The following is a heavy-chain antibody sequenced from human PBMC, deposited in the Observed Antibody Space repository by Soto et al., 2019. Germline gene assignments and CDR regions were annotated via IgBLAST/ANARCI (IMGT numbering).Heavy chain of an antibody. CDR3: ARDPSEGRVGNWFES. V-gene: IGHV3-21*03. J-gene: IGHJ5*01. D-gene: IGHD2-2*01. CDR2: ISSSTSYV. CDR1: GFTFSRYG. Sequence: GSLRLSCAASGFTFSRYGMNWLRQAPGKGLEWVASISSSTSYVYCADSVKGRFSTSRDNAKNILYLEMYALRTEDTAVYYCARDPSEGRVGNWFESWGQGTLVTVSS.